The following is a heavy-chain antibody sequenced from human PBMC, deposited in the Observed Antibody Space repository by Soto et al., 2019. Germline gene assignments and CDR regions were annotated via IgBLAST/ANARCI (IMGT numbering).Heavy chain of an antibody. D-gene: IGHD3-22*01. CDR3: ARADSSGYHGAFDI. CDR1: GGSISSGGYY. Sequence: ASETLSLTCTVSGGSISSGGYYWSWIRQHPGKGLEWIGYIYYSGSTYYNPSLKSRVTISVDTSKNQFSLKLSSVTAADTAVYYCARADSSGYHGAFDIWGQGTMVTVSS. V-gene: IGHV4-31*03. J-gene: IGHJ3*02. CDR2: IYYSGST.